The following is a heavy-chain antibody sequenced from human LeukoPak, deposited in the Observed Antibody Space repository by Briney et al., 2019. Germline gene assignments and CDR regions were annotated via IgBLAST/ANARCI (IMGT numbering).Heavy chain of an antibody. V-gene: IGHV3-9*01. Sequence: PGGSLRLSCAASGFTFDDYAMHWVRQAPGKGLEWVSGISWNSGSIGYADSVKGRFTISRDNAKNSLYLQMNSLRAEDTALYYCAKSGDDSSGPLDYWGQGTPVTVSS. J-gene: IGHJ4*02. CDR1: GFTFDDYA. CDR3: AKSGDDSSGPLDY. D-gene: IGHD3-22*01. CDR2: ISWNSGSI.